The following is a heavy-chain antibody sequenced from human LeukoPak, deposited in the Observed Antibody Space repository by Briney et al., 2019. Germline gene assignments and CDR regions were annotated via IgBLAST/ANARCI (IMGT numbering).Heavy chain of an antibody. V-gene: IGHV3-11*01. Sequence: PGGSLRLSCAASGFTFSDYYMSWIRQAPGKGLEWVSYISSSGSTIYYADSVKGRFTISRDNAKNSLYLQMNSLRAEDTAVYYCARPQYSSSWYLDYWGQGTLVTVSS. J-gene: IGHJ4*02. D-gene: IGHD6-13*01. CDR1: GFTFSDYY. CDR2: ISSSGSTI. CDR3: ARPQYSSSWYLDY.